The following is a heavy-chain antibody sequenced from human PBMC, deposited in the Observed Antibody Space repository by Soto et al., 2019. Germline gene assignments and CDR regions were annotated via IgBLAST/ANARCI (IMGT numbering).Heavy chain of an antibody. V-gene: IGHV3-33*01. Sequence: QVQMVESGGGVVQPGTSLRLSCVASGFTFGRSGMHWVRQAPGGALEWVAIIWFDGSKKYYADSVKGRLTVSRDNSKNTLYLQMDSLRGDDTAVYYCARDLNTGYIDYWGQGTLVTVFS. J-gene: IGHJ4*02. D-gene: IGHD5-12*01. CDR2: IWFDGSKK. CDR3: ARDLNTGYIDY. CDR1: GFTFGRSG.